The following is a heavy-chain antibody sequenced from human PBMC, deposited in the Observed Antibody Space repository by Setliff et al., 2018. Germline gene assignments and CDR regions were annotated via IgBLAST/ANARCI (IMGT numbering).Heavy chain of an antibody. CDR3: ARYSGYEDLDY. J-gene: IGHJ4*01. D-gene: IGHD5-12*01. Sequence: SVKVSCKASGGTFSSYAISWVRQAPGQGLEWMGGIIPIFGTANYAQKFQGRVTMTRDTSTSTVYMELSSLRSEDTAVYYCARYSGYEDLDYWGHGTLVTVSS. CDR1: GGTFSSYA. CDR2: IIPIFGTA. V-gene: IGHV1-69*05.